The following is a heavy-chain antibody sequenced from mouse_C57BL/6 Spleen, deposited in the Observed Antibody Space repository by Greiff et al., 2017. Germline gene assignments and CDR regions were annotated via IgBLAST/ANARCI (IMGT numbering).Heavy chain of an antibody. CDR1: GFTFSSYA. V-gene: IGHV5-4*01. CDR2: ISDGGSYT. Sequence: EVQVVESGGGLVKPGGSLKLSCAASGFTFSSYAMSWVRQTPEKRLEWVATISDGGSYTYYPDNVKGRFTISRDKAKNNLYLQMSHLKSEDTAMYYCARDATTVVDYWGQGTTLTVSS. D-gene: IGHD1-1*01. J-gene: IGHJ2*01. CDR3: ARDATTVVDY.